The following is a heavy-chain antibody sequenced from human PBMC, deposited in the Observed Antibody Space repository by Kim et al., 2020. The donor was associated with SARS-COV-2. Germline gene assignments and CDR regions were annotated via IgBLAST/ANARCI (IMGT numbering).Heavy chain of an antibody. Sequence: YADAVKGRCTISRDNYKNTRYRQMNSLRAEDSAGYCCARPPRGAVASSDYWGQGTLVTVSS. D-gene: IGHD6-19*01. J-gene: IGHJ4*02. CDR3: ARPPRGAVASSDY. V-gene: IGHV3-23*01.